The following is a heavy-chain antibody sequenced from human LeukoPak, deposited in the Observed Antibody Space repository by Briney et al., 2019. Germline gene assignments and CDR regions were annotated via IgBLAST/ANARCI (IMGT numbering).Heavy chain of an antibody. CDR1: QFTFSNYW. D-gene: IGHD6-13*01. CDR3: AREPYSSSWGNYFDY. J-gene: IGHJ4*02. Sequence: PGGSLRLSCAASQFTFSNYWMSWVRQAPGKGLEWVASIKQDESEKYYVDSVKGRFTISRDNAKNSVSLQMNSLRAEDTAVYYCAREPYSSSWGNYFDYWGQGTLVTVSS. CDR2: IKQDESEK. V-gene: IGHV3-7*04.